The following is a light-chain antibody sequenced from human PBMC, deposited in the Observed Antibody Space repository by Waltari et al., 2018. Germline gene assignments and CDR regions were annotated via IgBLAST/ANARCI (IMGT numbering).Light chain of an antibody. CDR2: DTS. Sequence: EIVLTQSPATLSLSPGERAPPSCRASQSVRSYLAWYQQKPGQAPRLLIYDTSNRASGIPARFSGSGSGTDFSLSISSLEPEDFAVYYCQQRHNWPLTFGGGTKVEIK. CDR3: QQRHNWPLT. CDR1: QSVRSY. J-gene: IGKJ4*01. V-gene: IGKV3-11*01.